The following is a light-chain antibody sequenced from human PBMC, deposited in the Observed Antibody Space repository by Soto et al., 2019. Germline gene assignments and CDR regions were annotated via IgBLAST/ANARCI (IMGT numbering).Light chain of an antibody. V-gene: IGLV2-11*01. CDR2: EVS. Sequence: QSALTQPRSVSGSPGQSVTISCTGTSSDVGGYNYVSWYQQHPGKAPKLMIYEVSKRPSGVPDRFSGSKSGNTASLTISGLQADDAADYYCCSYAGSYPWVFGGGTKLTVL. J-gene: IGLJ3*02. CDR1: SSDVGGYNY. CDR3: CSYAGSYPWV.